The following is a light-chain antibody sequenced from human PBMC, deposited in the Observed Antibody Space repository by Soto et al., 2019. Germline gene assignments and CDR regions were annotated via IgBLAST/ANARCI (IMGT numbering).Light chain of an antibody. CDR2: EHI. J-gene: IGLJ3*02. Sequence: QSVLTQPPSMSAAPGQRVTISCSGSSSNIGNNYVSWYQQLPGTAPKLLIYEHINRPSGRSDRFSGSKSGTSATLGITGLQTGDEADYYGATWDTSLSAGVFGGGTKLTVL. CDR3: ATWDTSLSAGV. V-gene: IGLV1-51*02. CDR1: SSNIGNNY.